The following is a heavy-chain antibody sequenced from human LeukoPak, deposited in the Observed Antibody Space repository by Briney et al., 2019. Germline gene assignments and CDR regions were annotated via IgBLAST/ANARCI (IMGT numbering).Heavy chain of an antibody. J-gene: IGHJ4*02. CDR1: GFTVSSNY. Sequence: GGSLRLSCAASGFTVSSNYMSWVRQAPGKGLEWVSVLYSGGSTYYADSVKGRFTISRDNSKNTLYLQMNSLRAEDTAVYYCAKTIVVVTAASFDYWGQGTLVTVSS. D-gene: IGHD2-21*02. CDR3: AKTIVVVTAASFDY. V-gene: IGHV3-53*01. CDR2: LYSGGST.